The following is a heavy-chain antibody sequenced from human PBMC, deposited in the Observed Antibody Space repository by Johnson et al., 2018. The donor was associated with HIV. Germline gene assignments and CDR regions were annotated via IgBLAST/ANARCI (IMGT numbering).Heavy chain of an antibody. CDR2: IYSGGSS. D-gene: IGHD3-22*01. V-gene: IGHV3-66*01. J-gene: IGHJ3*02. CDR1: DFTVGSIY. Sequence: VQLVESGGGLVQPGGSLRLSCAASDFTVGSIYMSWVRQAPGKGLEWVSLIYSGGSSYYADSVKGRFTISRDNSKNTLYLQMNSLRVEDTAVYYCARGRDSSGFNDAFDIWGQGTMVTVSS. CDR3: ARGRDSSGFNDAFDI.